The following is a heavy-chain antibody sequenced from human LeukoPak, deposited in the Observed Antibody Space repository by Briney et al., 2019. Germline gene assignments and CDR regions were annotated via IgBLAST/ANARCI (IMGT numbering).Heavy chain of an antibody. CDR2: IVVGSGNT. CDR3: AKVRDIVVVPAAMDY. J-gene: IGHJ4*02. CDR1: GFTFTSSA. V-gene: IGHV1-58*01. D-gene: IGHD2-2*01. Sequence: GTSVKVSCKASGFTFTSSAVQWVRQARGQRLEWIGWIVVGSGNTNYAQKFQERVTITRDMSTSTAYMELSSLRAEDTAVYYCAKVRDIVVVPAAMDYWGQGTLVTVSS.